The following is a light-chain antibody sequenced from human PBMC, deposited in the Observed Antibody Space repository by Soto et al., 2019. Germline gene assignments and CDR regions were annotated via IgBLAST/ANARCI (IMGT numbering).Light chain of an antibody. CDR2: EVT. Sequence: ALTQPASVSGSPGQSITISCTGTSGDTGSYNRVSWYQQHPGKAPKLIIYEVTDRPSGVSNRFSGSKSGNTASLTISGLQAEDEAEYYCSSYTNINTRACVFGTGTKVTVL. V-gene: IGLV2-14*01. CDR1: SGDTGSYNR. CDR3: SSYTNINTRACV. J-gene: IGLJ1*01.